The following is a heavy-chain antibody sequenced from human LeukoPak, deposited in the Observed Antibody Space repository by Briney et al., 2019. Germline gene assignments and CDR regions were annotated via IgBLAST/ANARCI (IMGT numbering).Heavy chain of an antibody. J-gene: IGHJ4*02. V-gene: IGHV4-59*01. CDR2: IYYSGST. CDR1: GGSISSYY. Sequence: SETLSLTCTVSGGSISSYYWSWIRQPPGKGLERIGYIYYSGSTNYNPSLKSRVTISVDTSKNQFSLKLSSVTAADTAVYYCARDRGYSYGIDYWGQGTLVTVSS. D-gene: IGHD5-18*01. CDR3: ARDRGYSYGIDY.